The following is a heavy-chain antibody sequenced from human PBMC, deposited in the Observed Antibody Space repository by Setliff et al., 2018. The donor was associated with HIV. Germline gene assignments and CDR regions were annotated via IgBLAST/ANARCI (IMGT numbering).Heavy chain of an antibody. D-gene: IGHD6-6*01. CDR1: GYTFTSYG. V-gene: IGHV1-18*01. CDR2: ISAYNGNT. J-gene: IGHJ4*02. Sequence: VASVKVSCKASGYTFTSYGISWVRQAPGQGLEWMGWISAYNGNTNYAQKLQGRVTMTRNTSISTAYMELRSLRSEDTAVYYCARDKYSSSENFDYWGQGTLVTVSS. CDR3: ARDKYSSSENFDY.